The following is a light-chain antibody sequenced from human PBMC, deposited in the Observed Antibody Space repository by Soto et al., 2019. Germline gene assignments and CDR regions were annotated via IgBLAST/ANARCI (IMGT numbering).Light chain of an antibody. V-gene: IGKV3-15*01. CDR1: QSVSSN. Sequence: EIVMTQSPATLSVSPGERATLSCRASQSVSSNLAWYQQKLGQAPRLLIYGASTRATGIPGRFSGSGSGTDFTLTISSLHSEDFAVYYCQQYNNWPLTFGGGTKVEIK. CDR2: GAS. J-gene: IGKJ4*01. CDR3: QQYNNWPLT.